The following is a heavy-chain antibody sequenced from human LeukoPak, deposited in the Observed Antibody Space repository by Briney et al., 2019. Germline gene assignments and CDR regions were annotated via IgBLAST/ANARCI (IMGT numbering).Heavy chain of an antibody. V-gene: IGHV4-38-2*02. CDR3: ARSTMVRGERLGKIDY. D-gene: IGHD3-10*01. CDR1: GNSFGDYY. CDR2: IYHTGST. Sequence: SETLSLTCTVSGNSFGDYYWGWIRQPPGKGLEWIGSIYHTGSTYYNPSLKSRVTIFVDTSKNHFSLKLISVTAADTAVYFCARSTMVRGERLGKIDYWGQGTLVTVSS. J-gene: IGHJ4*02.